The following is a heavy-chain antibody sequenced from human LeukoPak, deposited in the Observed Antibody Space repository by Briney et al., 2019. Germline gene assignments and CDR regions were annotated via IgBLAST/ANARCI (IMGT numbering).Heavy chain of an antibody. V-gene: IGHV4-59*01. J-gene: IGHJ4*02. CDR3: AREVVVVPGYFDF. CDR1: GGSISSYY. CDR2: IYYSGST. Sequence: SETLSLTCTVSGGSISSYYWSWIQQPPGKVLEWIGYIYYSGSTNYNPSLKSRVTISVDTSKNQFSLKLSSVTAADTAVYYCAREVVVVPGYFDFWGQGTLVTVSS. D-gene: IGHD2-2*01.